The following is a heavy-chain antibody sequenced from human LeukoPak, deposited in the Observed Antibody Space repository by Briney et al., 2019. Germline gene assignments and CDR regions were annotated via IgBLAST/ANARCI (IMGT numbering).Heavy chain of an antibody. CDR3: AKDGDYYDSSGYSDY. CDR2: TRNRANSYTT. J-gene: IGHJ4*02. Sequence: PGGSLRLSCAASGFTLSDHYTDWVRQAPGKGLEWVGRTRNRANSYTTEYAASVKGRFTISRDDLKSSLYLQMNSLRTEDTAVYYCAKDGDYYDSSGYSDYWGQGTLVTVSS. V-gene: IGHV3-72*01. D-gene: IGHD3-22*01. CDR1: GFTLSDHY.